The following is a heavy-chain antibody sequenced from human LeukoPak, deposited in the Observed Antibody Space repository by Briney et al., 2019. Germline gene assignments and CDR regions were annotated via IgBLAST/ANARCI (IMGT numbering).Heavy chain of an antibody. CDR1: SVSINGYY. Sequence: SEALSLTCSVSSVSINGYYWSWIRQSAGKGLEWLGRFYFSGSSDYNPSLKSRVSMSIDTSQNHFYLRLTSVTAADTGVYFCAREVNEKHDAFDMWGQGTMVAVSS. CDR3: AREVNEKHDAFDM. J-gene: IGHJ3*02. CDR2: FYFSGSS. V-gene: IGHV4-4*07. D-gene: IGHD2-8*01.